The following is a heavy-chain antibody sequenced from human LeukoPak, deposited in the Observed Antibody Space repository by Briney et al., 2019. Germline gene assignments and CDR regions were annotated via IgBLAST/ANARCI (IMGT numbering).Heavy chain of an antibody. D-gene: IGHD2-8*01. V-gene: IGHV1-69*01. CDR3: ARQGYCTNGVCYSWFDP. J-gene: IGHJ5*02. CDR1: GGTFSSYT. Sequence: GASVKVSCKASGGTFSSYTISWVRQAPGQGLEWMGGIIPIFGTASYAQKFQGRVTITADESTSTAYMELSSLRSEDTAVYYCARQGYCTNGVCYSWFDPWGQGTLVTVSS. CDR2: IIPIFGTA.